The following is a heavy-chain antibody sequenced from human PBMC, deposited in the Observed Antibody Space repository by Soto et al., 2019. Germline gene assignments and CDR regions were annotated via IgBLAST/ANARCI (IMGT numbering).Heavy chain of an antibody. CDR2: TYYGSKWYN. Sequence: SQTLSLTCALSGDSASSNSAAWNWIRQSPSRGLEWLGRTYYGSKWYNDYAVSVKSRITINPDTSKNHFSLQLHPVTPQGTAVYYCATYLGKWELRLYYYDYGMDVWGQGTTVTVSS. CDR3: ATYLGKWELRLYYYDYGMDV. J-gene: IGHJ6*02. V-gene: IGHV6-1*01. CDR1: GDSASSNSAA. D-gene: IGHD1-26*01.